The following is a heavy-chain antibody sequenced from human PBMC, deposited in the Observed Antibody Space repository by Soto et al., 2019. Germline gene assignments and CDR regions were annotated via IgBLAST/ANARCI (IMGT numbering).Heavy chain of an antibody. J-gene: IGHJ4*02. V-gene: IGHV3-21*01. Sequence: GGSLRLSCAASGFTFSSYSMNWVRQAPGKGLEWVSSISSSSSYIYYADSVKGRFTISRDNAKNSLYLQMNSLRAEDTAVYYCARDPKTIFGVVIIRFVFDYWGQGTLVTVSS. CDR3: ARDPKTIFGVVIIRFVFDY. CDR1: GFTFSSYS. CDR2: ISSSSSYI. D-gene: IGHD3-3*01.